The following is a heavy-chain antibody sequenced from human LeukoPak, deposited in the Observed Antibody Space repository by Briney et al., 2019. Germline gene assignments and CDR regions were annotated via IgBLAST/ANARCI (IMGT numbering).Heavy chain of an antibody. Sequence: PGGSLRLSCAASGFTFSSYEMNWVRQAPGKGLEWVSYITSSGSATYYADSVKGRFTISRDNAKNSLYLQMNSLRAEDTAVYYCASSGSYFDYWGQGTLVTVSS. CDR2: ITSSGSAT. J-gene: IGHJ4*02. D-gene: IGHD1-26*01. CDR3: ASSGSYFDY. V-gene: IGHV3-48*03. CDR1: GFTFSSYE.